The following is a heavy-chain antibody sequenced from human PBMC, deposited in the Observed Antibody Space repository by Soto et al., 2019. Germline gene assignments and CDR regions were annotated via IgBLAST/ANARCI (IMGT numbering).Heavy chain of an antibody. CDR1: GGSLSTSIYY. V-gene: IGHV4-39*01. J-gene: IGHJ1*01. D-gene: IGHD2-21*02. CDR3: ARNEGYWGGDCLAQSLQH. CDR2: IYFTGRT. Sequence: TLSLTCTVSGGSLSTSIYYWGWIRQPPGKELEWIGSIYFTGRTYYNPSLKRRVTISVDTSKNQFSLTLSSLTAADTAAYYCARNEGYWGGDCLAQSLQHRGQGTQV.